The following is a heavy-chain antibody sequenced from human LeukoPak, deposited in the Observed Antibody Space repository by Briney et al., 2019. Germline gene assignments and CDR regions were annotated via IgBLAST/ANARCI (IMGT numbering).Heavy chain of an antibody. V-gene: IGHV3-74*01. J-gene: IGHJ4*02. CDR2: INPGGSSI. Sequence: GGSLRLSCAASGFTFSSCWMHWVRQVPGKGLVWVARINPGGSSIAYADSVKGRFTISRDNAKNTLYLQMDSLRAEDTGVYYCARSNQADDYWGQGTLVTVSS. CDR3: ARSNQADDY. CDR1: GFTFSSCW. D-gene: IGHD1-14*01.